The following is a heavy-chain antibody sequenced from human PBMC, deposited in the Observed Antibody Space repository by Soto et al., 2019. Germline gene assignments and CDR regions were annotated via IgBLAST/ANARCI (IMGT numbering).Heavy chain of an antibody. Sequence: ELQLVESGGGLVQPGGSLRLSCVVSGFSFSNYWMSWVRQAPGKGLEWVANIKQDGSETYYVDSVKGRFTSSRDNAENSLYLQMTSLRGDDTAVYYCARGWATTAGTGDNWGQGTLVIVSS. J-gene: IGHJ4*02. D-gene: IGHD6-19*01. V-gene: IGHV3-7*01. CDR2: IKQDGSET. CDR1: GFSFSNYW. CDR3: ARGWATTAGTGDN.